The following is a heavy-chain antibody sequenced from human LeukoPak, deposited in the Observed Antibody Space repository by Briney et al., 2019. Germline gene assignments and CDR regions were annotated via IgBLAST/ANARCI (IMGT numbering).Heavy chain of an antibody. CDR1: GFTVSNNY. D-gene: IGHD6-19*01. CDR2: IYSGGST. V-gene: IGHV3-53*01. J-gene: IGHJ4*02. CDR3: ARDSHSSGLFDY. Sequence: GGSLRLSCAASGFTVSNNYMTWVRQAPGKGLEWVSVIYSGGSTYYADSVKGRFTISRDNSKNTLYLQMDSLGAEDTAVYYCARDSHSSGLFDYWGQGTLVTVSS.